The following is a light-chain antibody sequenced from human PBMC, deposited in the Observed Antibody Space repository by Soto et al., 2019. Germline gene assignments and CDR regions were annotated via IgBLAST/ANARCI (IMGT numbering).Light chain of an antibody. CDR1: QSVSSSY. J-gene: IGKJ5*01. V-gene: IGKV3-20*01. CDR3: QQYGSSPIT. CDR2: GTS. Sequence: ETVSSQSPRTVSLSPGERDTLPCRGSQSVSSSYLAWYQQKPGQAPRLLIYGTSSRATGIPDRISGSGSGTDFTLTISRLEPEDFAVYYCQQYGSSPITFGQGTRLEI.